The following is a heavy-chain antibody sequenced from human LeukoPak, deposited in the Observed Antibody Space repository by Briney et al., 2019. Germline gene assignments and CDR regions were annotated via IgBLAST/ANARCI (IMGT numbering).Heavy chain of an antibody. V-gene: IGHV3-23*01. D-gene: IGHD3-22*01. CDR3: ARDSLPDYYDSSGYPTRPLDC. J-gene: IGHJ4*02. Sequence: GGSLRLSCAASGFTFNSYGMSWVRQAPRKGLEWVSVISGSGGSTYYADSVKGRFTISRDNPKNSQYLQMNRLRAEDTAVYYCARDSLPDYYDSSGYPTRPLDCWGQGTLVTVSS. CDR2: ISGSGGST. CDR1: GFTFNSYG.